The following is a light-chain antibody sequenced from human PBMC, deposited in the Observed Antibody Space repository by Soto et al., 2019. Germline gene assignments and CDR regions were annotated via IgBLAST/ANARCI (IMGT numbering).Light chain of an antibody. CDR1: SSDVGAYNF. Sequence: QSVLTQPASVSGSPGQSITISCTGTSSDVGAYNFVSWYQQHPGKAPKLMIYDVTNRPSGVSSRFSGSKSGNTASLAISGVQGEDEADYYCSSYTTSNTLVFGGGTKLTVL. CDR2: DVT. V-gene: IGLV2-14*03. CDR3: SSYTTSNTLV. J-gene: IGLJ2*01.